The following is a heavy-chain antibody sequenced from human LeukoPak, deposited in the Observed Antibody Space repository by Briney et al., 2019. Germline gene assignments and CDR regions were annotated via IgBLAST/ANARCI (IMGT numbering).Heavy chain of an antibody. CDR1: GFTFSSYE. CDR2: ISSSGSTI. J-gene: IGHJ6*02. Sequence: PGGSLRLSCAASGFTFSSYEMNWVRQAPGKGLEWVSYISSSGSTIYYADSVKGRFTISRDNAKNSLYLQMNSLRDEDTAVYYCARVQPPPTVVTPRYYYYGMDVWGQGTTVTVSS. D-gene: IGHD4-23*01. V-gene: IGHV3-48*03. CDR3: ARVQPPPTVVTPRYYYYGMDV.